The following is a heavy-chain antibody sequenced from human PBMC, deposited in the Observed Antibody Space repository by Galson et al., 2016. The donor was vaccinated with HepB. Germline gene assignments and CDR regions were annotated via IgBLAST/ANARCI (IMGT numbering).Heavy chain of an antibody. CDR1: GFTFSSYT. D-gene: IGHD1-14*01. CDR3: ARDGNLL. J-gene: IGHJ4*02. CDR2: ILYDGSNK. V-gene: IGHV3-30-3*01. Sequence: SLRLSCAASGFTFSSYTMYWVRQAPGKGLEWVAVILYDGSNKYYADFGKGRFTISRDNSKNTLYLQMNSLRAEDTAVYYCARDGNLLWGQGTLVTVSS.